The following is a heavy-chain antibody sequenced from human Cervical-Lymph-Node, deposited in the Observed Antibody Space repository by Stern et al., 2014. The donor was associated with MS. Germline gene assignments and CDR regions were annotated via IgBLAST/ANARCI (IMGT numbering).Heavy chain of an antibody. CDR1: GYTLTNYP. D-gene: IGHD5-18*01. V-gene: IGHV7-4-1*01. CDR2: INTNTGNS. Sequence: QVQLVQSGSELKKPGASVKVSCKASGYTLTNYPINWVRQAPGQGLEWMGWINTNTGNSTYAQDFTGRFVFSLDTSVSTAYLQINLKAEDTAVYYCARDFVDTAMITRSDYLDCWGQGTLVTVSS. CDR3: ARDFVDTAMITRSDYLDC. J-gene: IGHJ4*02.